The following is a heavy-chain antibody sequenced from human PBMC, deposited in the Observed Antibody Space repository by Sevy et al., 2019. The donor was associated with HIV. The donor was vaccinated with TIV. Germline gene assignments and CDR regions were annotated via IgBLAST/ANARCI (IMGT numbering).Heavy chain of an antibody. D-gene: IGHD3-10*01. V-gene: IGHV1-69*13. CDR1: GGTFSNYA. Sequence: ASVKVSCKASGGTFSNYAISWVRQAPGQGLEWMGGIIPIFGTANYVQKFQGRVTITADEPTSTAYMELSSLRSEDTAVYLCAKEGDGSGSYFDCWGQGTLVTVSS. J-gene: IGHJ4*02. CDR3: AKEGDGSGSYFDC. CDR2: IIPIFGTA.